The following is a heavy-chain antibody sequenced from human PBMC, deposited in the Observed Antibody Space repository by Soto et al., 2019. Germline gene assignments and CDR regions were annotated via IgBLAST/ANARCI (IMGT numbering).Heavy chain of an antibody. D-gene: IGHD2-21*02. CDR2: IYHSGST. V-gene: IGHV4-38-2*02. CDR1: GYSIRNGYY. J-gene: IGHJ5*02. CDR3: ARVGPYCGGDCYSPPP. Sequence: SETLSLTCTVSGYSIRNGYYWGWIRQPPGKGLEWIGTIYHSGSTYYNPSLKSRVTISVDASENHFSLKLSSVTAADTAVYYCARVGPYCGGDCYSPPPWGQGTLVTAPQ.